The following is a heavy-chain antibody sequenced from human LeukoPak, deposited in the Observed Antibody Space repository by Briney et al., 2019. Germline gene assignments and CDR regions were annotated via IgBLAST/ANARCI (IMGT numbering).Heavy chain of an antibody. CDR3: ARERDIVVVPAAMVGAYYYYYMDV. Sequence: SETLSLTCTVSGGSISSYYWSWIRQPPGKGLEWIGYIYYSGSTNYNPSLKSRVTISVDTSKNQFSLKLSSVTAADTAVYYCARERDIVVVPAAMVGAYYYYYMDVWGKGTTVTVSS. J-gene: IGHJ6*03. D-gene: IGHD2-2*01. CDR1: GGSISSYY. CDR2: IYYSGST. V-gene: IGHV4-59*01.